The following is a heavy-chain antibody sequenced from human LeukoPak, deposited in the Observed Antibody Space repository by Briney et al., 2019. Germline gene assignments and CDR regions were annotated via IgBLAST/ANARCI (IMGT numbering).Heavy chain of an antibody. CDR1: GFTFSSYA. J-gene: IGHJ4*02. CDR2: ISSSSSYI. V-gene: IGHV3-21*01. Sequence: GGSLRLSCAASGFTFSSYAMSWVRQAPGKGLEWVSSISSSSSYIYYADSVKGRFTISRDNAKNSLYLQMNSLRAEDTAVYYCASIVRGDYWGQGTLVTVSS. CDR3: ASIVRGDY. D-gene: IGHD3-10*01.